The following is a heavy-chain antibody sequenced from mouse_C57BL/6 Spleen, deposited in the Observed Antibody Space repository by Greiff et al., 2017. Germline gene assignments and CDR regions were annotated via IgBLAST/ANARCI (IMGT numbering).Heavy chain of an antibody. V-gene: IGHV1-80*01. CDR3: ARRGSPYYFDY. CDR1: GYAFSSYW. D-gene: IGHD1-1*02. J-gene: IGHJ2*01. CDR2: IYPGDGDT. Sequence: QVQLQQSGAELVKPGASVKISCKASGYAFSSYWMNWVKQRPGKGLEWIGQIYPGDGDTNYNGKFKGKATLTADKSSSTAYMQLSSLTSEVSAVYFCARRGSPYYFDYWGQGTTLTVSS.